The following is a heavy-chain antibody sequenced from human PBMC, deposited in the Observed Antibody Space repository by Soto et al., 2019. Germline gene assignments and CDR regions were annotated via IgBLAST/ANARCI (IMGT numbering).Heavy chain of an antibody. J-gene: IGHJ6*02. Sequence: SETLSLTCTVSGGSISSGGYYWSWIRQHPGKGLEWIGYIYYSGSTYYNPSLKSRVTISVDTSKNQFSLKLSFVTAADTAVYYCARDLQYSRLFYGMDVWGQGPRSPSP. CDR3: ARDLQYSRLFYGMDV. V-gene: IGHV4-31*03. CDR2: IYYSGST. D-gene: IGHD6-13*01. CDR1: GGSISSGGYY.